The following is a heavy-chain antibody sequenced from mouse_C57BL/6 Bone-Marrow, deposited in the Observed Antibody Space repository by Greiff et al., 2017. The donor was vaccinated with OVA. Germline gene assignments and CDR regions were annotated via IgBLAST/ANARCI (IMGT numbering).Heavy chain of an antibody. CDR1: GYTFTSYW. CDR2: IDPSDSYT. CDR3: ARMRYDYDGGYAMDY. J-gene: IGHJ4*01. V-gene: IGHV1-69*01. Sequence: VQLQQPGAELVMPGASVKLSCKASGYTFTSYWMHWVKQRPGQGLEWIGEIDPSDSYTNYNQKFKGKSTLTVDKSSSTAYMQLSSLTSEDSAVYYCARMRYDYDGGYAMDYWGQGTSVTVSS. D-gene: IGHD2-4*01.